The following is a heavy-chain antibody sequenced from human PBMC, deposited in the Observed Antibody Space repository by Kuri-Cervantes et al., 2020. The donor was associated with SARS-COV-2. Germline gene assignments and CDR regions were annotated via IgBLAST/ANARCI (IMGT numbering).Heavy chain of an antibody. D-gene: IGHD3-22*01. Sequence: ASVKVSCKASGYTFTSYGISWVRQAPGQGLEWMGRINPNSGGTNYAQKFQGRVTMTRDTSISTAYMELSRLRSDDTAVCYCASPRPYYYDSSGYYYLSRAFDIWGQGTMVTVSS. CDR3: ASPRPYYYDSSGYYYLSRAFDI. J-gene: IGHJ3*02. CDR1: GYTFTSYG. V-gene: IGHV1-2*06. CDR2: INPNSGGT.